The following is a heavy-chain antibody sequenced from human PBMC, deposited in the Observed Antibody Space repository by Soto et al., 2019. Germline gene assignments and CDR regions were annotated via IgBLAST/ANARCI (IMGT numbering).Heavy chain of an antibody. J-gene: IGHJ4*02. V-gene: IGHV3-33*01. CDR2: LWYDGSNE. CDR3: ARVPRYDTWYFDY. Sequence: QVQLVESAGGVVQPGRSLRLSCAASGFSVSTHVIHWVRQAPGKGLEWVAVLWYDGSNEYYAESVKGRFTISRDNSKNTVYLQMNSLRAEDTAVYYCARVPRYDTWYFDYWGQGTLATVSS. D-gene: IGHD3-22*01. CDR1: GFSVSTHV.